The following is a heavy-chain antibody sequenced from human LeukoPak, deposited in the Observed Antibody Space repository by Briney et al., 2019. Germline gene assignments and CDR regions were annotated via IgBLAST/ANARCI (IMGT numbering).Heavy chain of an antibody. Sequence: GGSLRLSCTASGFTFGDYAMSWVRQAPGKGLEWVGRIKSKTDGGTTDYAAPVKGRFTISRDDSKNTLYLQMNSLKTEDTAVYYCTWTTPDYWGQGTLVTVSS. D-gene: IGHD4-11*01. CDR1: GFTFGDYA. CDR2: IKSKTDGGTT. J-gene: IGHJ4*02. CDR3: TWTTPDY. V-gene: IGHV3-15*01.